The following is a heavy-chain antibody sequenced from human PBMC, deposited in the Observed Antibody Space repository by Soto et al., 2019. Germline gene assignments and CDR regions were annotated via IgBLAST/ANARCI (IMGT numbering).Heavy chain of an antibody. D-gene: IGHD3-22*01. Sequence: GFLRLSCAASGFTVSSNYMSWVRQAPGKGLEWVSVIYSGGSTYYADSVKGRFTISRDNSKNTLYLQMNSLRAEDTAVYYCATGRAYYYDSSGSIGYWGQGTLVTVSS. V-gene: IGHV3-53*01. J-gene: IGHJ4*02. CDR1: GFTVSSNY. CDR3: ATGRAYYYDSSGSIGY. CDR2: IYSGGST.